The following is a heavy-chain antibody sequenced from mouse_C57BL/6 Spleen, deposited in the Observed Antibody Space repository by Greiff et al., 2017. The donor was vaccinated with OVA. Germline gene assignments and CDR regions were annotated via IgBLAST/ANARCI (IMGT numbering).Heavy chain of an antibody. CDR1: GYAFSSYW. D-gene: IGHD3-3*01. V-gene: IGHV1-80*01. CDR2: IYPGDGDT. J-gene: IGHJ4*01. Sequence: VKLVESGAELVKPGASVKISCKASGYAFSSYWMNWVKQRPGKGLEWIGQIYPGDGDTNYNGKFKGKATLTADKSSSTAYMQLSSLTSEDSAVYFCARSEGDYAMDYWGQGTSVTVSS. CDR3: ARSEGDYAMDY.